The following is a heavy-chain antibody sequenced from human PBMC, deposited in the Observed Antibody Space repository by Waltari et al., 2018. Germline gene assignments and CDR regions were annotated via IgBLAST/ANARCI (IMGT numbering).Heavy chain of an antibody. Sequence: EVQLVESGGGLIQPGGSLRLSCAASGFNVFRNYMSWVRQAPGKGLGGVSVIYSGGGTTSYADSVKGRFTISRDDSRNIVYLQMNSLRADDTAVYYCARDRGASGYDFDYWGQGVLVTVSS. J-gene: IGHJ4*02. CDR2: IYSGGGTT. CDR3: ARDRGASGYDFDY. V-gene: IGHV3-53*01. CDR1: GFNVFRNY. D-gene: IGHD5-12*01.